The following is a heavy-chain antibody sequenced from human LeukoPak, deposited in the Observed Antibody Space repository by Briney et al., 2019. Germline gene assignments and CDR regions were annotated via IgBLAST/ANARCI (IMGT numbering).Heavy chain of an antibody. CDR1: GFTFSSYG. Sequence: GGSLRLSCAASGFTFSSYGMHWVRQAPGKGLEWVAVISSDGRDKHHSEAVKGRFTISRDNSKNTLYLQTNSLRAEDTAVYYCARDLRRIAAYYFDNWGQGTLVTVSS. J-gene: IGHJ4*02. CDR3: ARDLRRIAAYYFDN. D-gene: IGHD6-25*01. CDR2: ISSDGRDK. V-gene: IGHV3-30*03.